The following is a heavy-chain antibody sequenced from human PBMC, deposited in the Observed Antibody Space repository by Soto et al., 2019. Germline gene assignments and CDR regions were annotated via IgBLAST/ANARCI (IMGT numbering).Heavy chain of an antibody. V-gene: IGHV3-23*01. D-gene: IGHD6-13*01. CDR2: IVGSGGRT. CDR1: GLTFSSYG. Sequence: EVQLLESGGGLVQPGGSLRLSCVASGLTFSSYGMSWVRQAPGKGLQWVSGIVGSGGRTYYGDSVKGRFTISRDNSKNTLYLQMNSLRAEDTAVYYCARERYSSWIPSLDYWGQGTLVTVSS. CDR3: ARERYSSWIPSLDY. J-gene: IGHJ4*02.